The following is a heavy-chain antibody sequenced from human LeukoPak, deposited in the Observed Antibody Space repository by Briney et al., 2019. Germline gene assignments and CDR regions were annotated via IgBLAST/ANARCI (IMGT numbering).Heavy chain of an antibody. CDR3: ARDRISGAVAGDFDY. D-gene: IGHD6-19*01. J-gene: IGHJ4*02. CDR1: GYTFTTYA. CDR2: INPNTGNP. Sequence: ASVKVSCKTSGYTFTTYAINSVRQTPRQGLEWMGWINPNTGNPTYAQGFTGRFVFSLDPSVSTAYLQISSLKAEDTAVYYCARDRISGAVAGDFDYWGQGTLVTVSS. V-gene: IGHV7-4-1*02.